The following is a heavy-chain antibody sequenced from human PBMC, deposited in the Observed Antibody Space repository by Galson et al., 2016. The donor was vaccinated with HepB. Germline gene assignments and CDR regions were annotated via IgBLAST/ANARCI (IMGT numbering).Heavy chain of an antibody. CDR1: GYTFTRHG. J-gene: IGHJ6*02. D-gene: IGHD1-14*01. V-gene: IGHV1-18*04. CDR2: INTNNGDT. CDR3: ARDPLVPKYRNGMDV. Sequence: SVKVSCKASGYTFTRHGISWVRQAPGQGLEWMGWINTNNGDTDYAQKLQGRVTMTTDTSTSTGYMELWSLRSDDTAVYYCARDPLVPKYRNGMDVWGQGTTVTASS.